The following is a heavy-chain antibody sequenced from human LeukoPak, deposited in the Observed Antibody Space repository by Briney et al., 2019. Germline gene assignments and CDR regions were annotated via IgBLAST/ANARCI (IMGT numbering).Heavy chain of an antibody. Sequence: GGSLRLSCAASGFTFSNVWMNWVRQAPGKGLEWVSSISSSSSYIYYADSVKGRFTISRDNAKNSLYLQMNSLRAEDTAVYYCARYIAAAGLDYWGQGTLVTVSS. V-gene: IGHV3-21*01. CDR3: ARYIAAAGLDY. CDR2: ISSSSSYI. D-gene: IGHD6-13*01. J-gene: IGHJ4*02. CDR1: GFTFSNVW.